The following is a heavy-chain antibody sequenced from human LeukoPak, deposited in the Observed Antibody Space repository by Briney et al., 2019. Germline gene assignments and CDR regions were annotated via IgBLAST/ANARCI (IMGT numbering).Heavy chain of an antibody. CDR1: GFTFSSYG. CDR3: AREGLGELLLGSFDY. J-gene: IGHJ4*02. D-gene: IGHD3-10*01. CDR2: IWYDGSNK. V-gene: IGHV3-33*01. Sequence: GRSLRLSCAASGFTFSSYGMHWVRQAPGKGLEWVAVIWYDGSNKYYADSVKGRFTISRDNSKNTLYLQMNSLRAEDTAVYYCAREGLGELLLGSFDYWGQGTLVTVSS.